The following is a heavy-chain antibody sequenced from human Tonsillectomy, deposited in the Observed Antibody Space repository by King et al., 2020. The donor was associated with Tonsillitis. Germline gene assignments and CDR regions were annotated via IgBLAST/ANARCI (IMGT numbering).Heavy chain of an antibody. CDR3: ASDRYSSGWLWGAFDI. CDR2: VYGGGAT. Sequence: VQLVESGGGLIQPGGSLRLSCAASGFTVSSNYMTWVRQAPGKGLEWVSTVYGGGATYYTDSVKGRFTISRDISKNTLYLQLNSLRAEDAAVYYCASDRYSSGWLWGAFDIWGQGTMVTVSS. V-gene: IGHV3-53*01. J-gene: IGHJ3*02. CDR1: GFTVSSNY. D-gene: IGHD6-19*01.